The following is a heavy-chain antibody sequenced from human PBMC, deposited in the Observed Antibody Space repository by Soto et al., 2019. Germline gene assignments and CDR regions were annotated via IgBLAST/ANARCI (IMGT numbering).Heavy chain of an antibody. CDR2: ISYDGSNK. V-gene: IGHV3-30-3*01. CDR3: ARVLEYSYCGGDCYSGLDY. CDR1: GFTFSSYA. Sequence: GGSLRLSCAASGFTFSSYAMHWVRQAPGKGLEWVAVISYDGSNKYYADSVKGQFTISRDNSKNTLYLQMNSLRAEDTAVYYCARVLEYSYCGGDCYSGLDYWGQGTLVTVSS. D-gene: IGHD2-21*02. J-gene: IGHJ4*02.